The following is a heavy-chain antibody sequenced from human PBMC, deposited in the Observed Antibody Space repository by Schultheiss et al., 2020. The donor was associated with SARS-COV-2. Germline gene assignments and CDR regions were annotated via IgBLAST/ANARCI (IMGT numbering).Heavy chain of an antibody. V-gene: IGHV3-7*03. J-gene: IGHJ4*02. CDR1: GFTFDDYG. Sequence: GESLKISCAASGFTFDDYGMSWVRQAPGKGLEWVANIKQDGSEKYYVDSVKGRFTISRDNAKNTLYLQMNSLRAEDTAVYYCAKDPGDGAYYFDYWGQGTLVTVSS. D-gene: IGHD3-10*01. CDR2: IKQDGSEK. CDR3: AKDPGDGAYYFDY.